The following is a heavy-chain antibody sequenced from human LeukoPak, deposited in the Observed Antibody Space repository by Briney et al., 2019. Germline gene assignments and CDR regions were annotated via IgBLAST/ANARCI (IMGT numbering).Heavy chain of an antibody. D-gene: IGHD6-19*01. CDR3: ARGYHSSDWYEVFDY. Sequence: PSETLSLTCTVSGVSISSYYWSWIRQPPGKGLEWIGYIYFSGSTNYNPSLKSRVTISVDTSKNQFSLKLSSVTAADTAVYYCARGYHSSDWYEVFDYWGQGTLVTVSS. J-gene: IGHJ4*02. CDR1: GVSISSYY. CDR2: IYFSGST. V-gene: IGHV4-59*01.